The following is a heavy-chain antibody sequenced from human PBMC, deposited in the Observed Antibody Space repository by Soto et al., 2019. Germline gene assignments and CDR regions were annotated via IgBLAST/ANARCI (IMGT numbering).Heavy chain of an antibody. CDR1: GFTFGGSA. CDR2: IRSKANSYAT. J-gene: IGHJ6*03. CDR3: GSTVTTRGEDYYYYYTDV. D-gene: IGHD4-17*01. V-gene: IGHV3-73*01. Sequence: GGSLRLSCAASGFTFGGSAMHWVRQASGKGLEWVGRIRSKANSYATAYAASVKGRFTISRDDSKNTAYLQMNSLKTEDTAVYYCGSTVTTRGEDYYYYYTDVWGKGTTVTVSS.